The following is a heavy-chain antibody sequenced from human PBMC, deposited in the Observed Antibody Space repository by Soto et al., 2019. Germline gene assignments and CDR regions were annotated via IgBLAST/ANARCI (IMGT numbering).Heavy chain of an antibody. J-gene: IGHJ3*02. D-gene: IGHD3-3*01. V-gene: IGHV4-59*01. CDR2: IYYSGST. Sequence: PSETLSLTCTVSGGSISSYYWSWIRQPPGKGLEWIGYIYYSGSTNYNPSLKSRVTISVDTSKNQFSLKLSSVTAADTAVYYCARSITLFGVVIDAFDIWGQGTMVTVSS. CDR1: GGSISSYY. CDR3: ARSITLFGVVIDAFDI.